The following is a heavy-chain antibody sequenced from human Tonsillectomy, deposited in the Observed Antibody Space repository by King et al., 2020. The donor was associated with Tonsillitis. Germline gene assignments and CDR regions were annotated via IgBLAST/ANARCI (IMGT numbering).Heavy chain of an antibody. D-gene: IGHD4-11*01. CDR1: GYTFTNYG. Sequence: VQLVQSGAEVKKPGASVKVSCKASGYTFTNYGISWVRQAPGKGLEWMGWISAHNGNTNYAQKLQGRVTMTTDTSTSTAYMELRSLRSDDTAVYYCARWTTTVTTAVYNYFDSWGQGTLVTVSS. CDR3: ARWTTTVTTAVYNYFDS. V-gene: IGHV1-18*04. J-gene: IGHJ5*01. CDR2: ISAHNGNT.